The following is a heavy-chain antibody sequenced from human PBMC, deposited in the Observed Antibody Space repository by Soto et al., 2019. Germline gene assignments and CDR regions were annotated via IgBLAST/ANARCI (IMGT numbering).Heavy chain of an antibody. D-gene: IGHD3-22*01. CDR2: INPNSGGT. Sequence: GASVKVSCKASGYTFTGYYMHWVRQAPGQGLEWMGWINPNSGGTNYAQKFQGRVTMTRDTSISTAYMELSRLRSDDTAVYYCARDYYDSSGYYQQPLDYWGQGXLVTVSS. J-gene: IGHJ4*02. CDR1: GYTFTGYY. CDR3: ARDYYDSSGYYQQPLDY. V-gene: IGHV1-2*02.